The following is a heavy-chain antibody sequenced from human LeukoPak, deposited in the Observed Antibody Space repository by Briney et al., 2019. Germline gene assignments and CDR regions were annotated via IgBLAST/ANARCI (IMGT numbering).Heavy chain of an antibody. V-gene: IGHV3-23*01. J-gene: IGHJ4*02. CDR3: AKELWSGASMFRGVGFDF. CDR1: GFTFSSYA. D-gene: IGHD3-10*01. CDR2: ISGSGGST. Sequence: PGGSLRLSCAASGFTFSSYAMSWVRQAPGKGLEWVSGISGSGGSTYYADSVKGRFTISRDNSKNTLYLQMNSLRAEDTAIYYCAKELWSGASMFRGVGFDFWGQGTLVTVSS.